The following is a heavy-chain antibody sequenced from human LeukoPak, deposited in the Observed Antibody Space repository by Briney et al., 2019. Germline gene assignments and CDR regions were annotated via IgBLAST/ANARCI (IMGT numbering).Heavy chain of an antibody. CDR1: GFTFSSYA. CDR3: ARESGAAAGVLDY. J-gene: IGHJ4*02. CDR2: ISYDGSNK. D-gene: IGHD6-13*01. V-gene: IGHV3-30-3*01. Sequence: PGRSLRLSCAASGFTFSSYAMHWVRQAPGKGLEWVAVISYDGSNKYYADSVKGRFTISRDNSKNTLYLQMNSLRAEDTAVYYCARESGAAAGVLDYWGQGTLVTVSS.